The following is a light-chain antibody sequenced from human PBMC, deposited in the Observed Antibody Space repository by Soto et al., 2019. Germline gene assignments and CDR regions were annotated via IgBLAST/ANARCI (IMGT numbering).Light chain of an antibody. Sequence: QSALTQPASVSGSPGQSITISCTGTSSDVGSCNFVSWYQHHPGKAPKLMIYDVSNRPSGVSNRFSGSKSGNTASLTISGLQAEDEADYYCSSCTSSSTRVFGGGTKLTVL. V-gene: IGLV2-14*03. CDR2: DVS. CDR1: SSDVGSCNF. CDR3: SSCTSSSTRV. J-gene: IGLJ3*02.